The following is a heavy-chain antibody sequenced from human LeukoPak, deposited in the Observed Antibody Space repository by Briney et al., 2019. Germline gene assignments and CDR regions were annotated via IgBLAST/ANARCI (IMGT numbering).Heavy chain of an antibody. Sequence: GGSLRLSCAASGLTFSTFGMHWLRQAPGKGLEWVALISYDGDNKHYADSVKGRFTISRDNSKNTLYLQMNSLRAEDTAVYYCAKDRLKYDFWSGYYFFDYWGQGTLVTVSS. CDR3: AKDRLKYDFWSGYYFFDY. CDR2: ISYDGDNK. J-gene: IGHJ4*02. V-gene: IGHV3-30*18. D-gene: IGHD3-3*01. CDR1: GLTFSTFG.